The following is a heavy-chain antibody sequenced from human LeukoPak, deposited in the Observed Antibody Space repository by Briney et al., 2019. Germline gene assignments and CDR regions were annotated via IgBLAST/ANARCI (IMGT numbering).Heavy chain of an antibody. CDR2: ISSSSSTI. J-gene: IGHJ4*02. V-gene: IGHV3-48*01. D-gene: IGHD3-3*01. Sequence: PGGSLRLSCAASGFTFSSYSMNWVRQAPGKGLEWVSYISSSSSTIYYADSVKGRFTISRDNAKNSLYLQMNSLRAEDTAVYYCARGNYDFWSGYYAKTFDYWGQGTLVTVSS. CDR3: ARGNYDFWSGYYAKTFDY. CDR1: GFTFSSYS.